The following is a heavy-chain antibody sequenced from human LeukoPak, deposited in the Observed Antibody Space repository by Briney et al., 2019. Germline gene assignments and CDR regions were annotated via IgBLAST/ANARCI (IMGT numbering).Heavy chain of an antibody. D-gene: IGHD3-22*01. CDR3: AKADSSGIAHPWFDP. CDR2: ISWNSGSI. CDR1: GFTFSSYA. V-gene: IGHV3-9*01. Sequence: QPGRSLRLSCAASGFTFSSYAMHWVRQAPGKGLEWVSGISWNSGSIGYADSVKGRFTISRDNAKNSLYLQMNSLRAEDTALYYCAKADSSGIAHPWFDPWGQGTLVTVSS. J-gene: IGHJ5*02.